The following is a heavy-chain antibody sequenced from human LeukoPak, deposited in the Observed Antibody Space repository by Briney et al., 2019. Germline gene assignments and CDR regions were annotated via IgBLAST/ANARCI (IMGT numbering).Heavy chain of an antibody. CDR1: GGSFSGYY. V-gene: IGHV4-34*01. D-gene: IGHD3-10*01. CDR2: INHSGST. J-gene: IGHJ4*02. CDR3: ARVNPPTYYYGSGSYYRHFDY. Sequence: PSETLSLTCAVYGGSFSGYYWSWIRQPPGKGLEWIGEINHSGSTNYNRSLKSRVTISVDTSKNQFSLKLSSVTAADTAVYYCARVNPPTYYYGSGSYYRHFDYWGQGTLVTVSS.